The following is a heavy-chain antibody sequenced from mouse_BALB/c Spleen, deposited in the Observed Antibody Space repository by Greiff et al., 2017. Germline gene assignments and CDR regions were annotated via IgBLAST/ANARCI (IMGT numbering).Heavy chain of an antibody. V-gene: IGHV5-12-1*01. CDR1: GFAFSSYD. J-gene: IGHJ1*01. CDR3: ARHYYGSSYWYFDV. Sequence: EVQGVESGGGLVKPGGSLKLSCAASGFAFSSYDMSWVRQTPEKRLEWVAYISSGGGSTYYPDTVKGRFTISRDNAKNTLYLQMSSLKSEDTAMYYCARHYYGSSYWYFDVWGAGTTATVSS. D-gene: IGHD1-1*01. CDR2: ISSGGGST.